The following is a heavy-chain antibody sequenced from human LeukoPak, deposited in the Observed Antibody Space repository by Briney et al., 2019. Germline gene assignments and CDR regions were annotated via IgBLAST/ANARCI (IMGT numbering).Heavy chain of an antibody. V-gene: IGHV4-34*01. D-gene: IGHD2-21*01. CDR3: ARSRSRPLLPPLPKSQYYFDY. CDR2: INHGGST. J-gene: IGHJ4*02. CDR1: GGSFSGYY. Sequence: SETLSLTCAVYGGSFSGYYWSWIRQPPGKGLEWIGEINHGGSTNYNPSLKSRVTISVDTSKNQCSLKLSSVTAADTAVYYCARSRSRPLLPPLPKSQYYFDYWGQGTLVTVSS.